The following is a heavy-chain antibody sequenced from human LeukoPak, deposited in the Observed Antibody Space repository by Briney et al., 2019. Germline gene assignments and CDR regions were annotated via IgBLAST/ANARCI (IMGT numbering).Heavy chain of an antibody. D-gene: IGHD6-19*01. V-gene: IGHV1-69*04. J-gene: IGHJ4*02. CDR3: ARGGYSSGWVDY. Sequence: ASVKVSCKASGGTFSSYAISWVRQAPGQGLEWMGRIIPILGIANYAQKFQGRVTITADKSTSTAYMELSSLGSEDTAMYYCARGGYSSGWVDYWGQGTLVTVSS. CDR1: GGTFSSYA. CDR2: IIPILGIA.